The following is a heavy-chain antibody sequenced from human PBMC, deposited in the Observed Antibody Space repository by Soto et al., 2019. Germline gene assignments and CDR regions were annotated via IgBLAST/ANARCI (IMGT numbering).Heavy chain of an antibody. CDR3: VGSITGTTDFDY. J-gene: IGHJ4*02. Sequence: GGSLRLSCAASGFTFSSYDMHWVRQGTGKGLEWISGIGIAGDTYYPGSVKGRFTISRENAKNSLYLQMNNLRAGDTAMYYCVGSITGTTDFDYCGRGPLVTASS. CDR2: IGIAGDT. D-gene: IGHD1-7*01. CDR1: GFTFSSYD. V-gene: IGHV3-13*01.